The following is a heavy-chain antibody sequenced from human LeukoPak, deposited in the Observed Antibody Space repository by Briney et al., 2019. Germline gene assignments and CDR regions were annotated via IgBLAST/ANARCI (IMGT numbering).Heavy chain of an antibody. V-gene: IGHV4-59*11. J-gene: IGHJ4*02. CDR3: ARVLVYYYDSSGYYDY. D-gene: IGHD3-22*01. CDR2: IYYSGST. CDR1: GGSISSHY. Sequence: SETLSLTCTVSGGSISSHYWSWIRQPPGKGLEWIGYIYYSGSTNYNPSLKSRVTISVDTSKNQFSLKLSSVTAADTAVYYCARVLVYYYDSSGYYDYWGQGTLVNVSS.